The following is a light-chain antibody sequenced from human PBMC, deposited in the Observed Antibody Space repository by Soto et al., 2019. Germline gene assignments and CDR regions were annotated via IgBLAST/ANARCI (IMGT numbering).Light chain of an antibody. V-gene: IGKV3-15*01. CDR1: QNVGSN. Sequence: VLTQSPATLSVSPGERATLSCRASQNVGSNLAWYQHKPGQPPRLLISGASTRATGVPDRFSGSGSETEFALTISSLPSEDFTVYFCQQYNTRPQTFGQGTKVEFK. J-gene: IGKJ1*01. CDR2: GAS. CDR3: QQYNTRPQT.